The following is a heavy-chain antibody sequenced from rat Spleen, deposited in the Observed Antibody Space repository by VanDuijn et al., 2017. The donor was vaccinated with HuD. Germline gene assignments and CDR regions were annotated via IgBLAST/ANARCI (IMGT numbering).Heavy chain of an antibody. CDR2: LWGDGST. CDR1: GFSLTSYN. CDR3: TRRGIITTTFDH. J-gene: IGHJ2*01. D-gene: IGHD1-10*01. V-gene: IGHV2-1*01. Sequence: QVQLKESGPGLVQSSQTLSLTCTVAGFSLTSYNVHWVRQPPGKGLEWMGGLWGDGSTDYNSALKSRLSISRDTSKSQVFLKMNRLQTDDTASYFCTRRGIITTTFDHWGQGVMVTVSS.